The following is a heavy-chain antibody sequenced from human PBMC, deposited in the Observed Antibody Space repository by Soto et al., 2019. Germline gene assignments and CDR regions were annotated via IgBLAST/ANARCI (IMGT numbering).Heavy chain of an antibody. D-gene: IGHD5-18*01. V-gene: IGHV3-48*02. CDR1: GFTFSSYS. Sequence: GGSLRLSCAASGFTFSSYSMNWVSQAPGKGLEWVSYISSSSSTIYYADSVKGRFTISRDNAKNSLYLQMNSLRDEDTAVYYCASGLPKRMYVDTAYPDYWGQGTLVTVSS. CDR3: ASGLPKRMYVDTAYPDY. J-gene: IGHJ4*02. CDR2: ISSSSSTI.